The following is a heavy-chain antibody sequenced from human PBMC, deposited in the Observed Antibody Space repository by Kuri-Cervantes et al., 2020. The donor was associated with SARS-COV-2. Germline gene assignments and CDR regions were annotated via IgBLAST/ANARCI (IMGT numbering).Heavy chain of an antibody. Sequence: SETLSLTCTVSGASISSSTYYWGWIRQSPGKGLEWIGSIYESGDTYYSSSLKSRVTISVDTSKNQFSLKLSSVTAADTAVYYCARGGACSSTSCYYWFDPWGQGTLVTVSS. V-gene: IGHV4-39*01. CDR3: ARGGACSSTSCYYWFDP. D-gene: IGHD2-2*01. CDR1: GASISSSTYY. J-gene: IGHJ5*02. CDR2: IYESGDT.